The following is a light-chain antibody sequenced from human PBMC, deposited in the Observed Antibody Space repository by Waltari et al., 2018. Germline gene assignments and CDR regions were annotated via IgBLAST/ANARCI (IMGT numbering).Light chain of an antibody. V-gene: IGKV3D-15*01. CDR2: YAS. CDR3: QKYNDWPWT. CDR1: QSVGST. J-gene: IGKJ1*01. Sequence: ETVMMQSPATLSLSPGERATLSCRASQSVGSTLAWYQQKPGQAPRLPIYYASSRATGIPDRFSGSGSGTEFTLTISSLDPEDVGVYYCQKYNDWPWTFGPGTKVEIK.